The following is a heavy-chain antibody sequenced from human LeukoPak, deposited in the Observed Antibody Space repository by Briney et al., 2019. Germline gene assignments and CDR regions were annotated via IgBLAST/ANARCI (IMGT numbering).Heavy chain of an antibody. CDR3: ARDREVGATGYYFDY. CDR1: GYSISSGYY. V-gene: IGHV4-38-2*02. CDR2: IYHSGNT. Sequence: PSETLSLTCTVSGYSISSGYYWAWIRQPPGKGLQWIGNIYHSGNTYYNPSLKSRVSISVDTSKNHFSLRLSSVTAADTAVYYCARDREVGATGYYFDYWGQGTLVTVSS. J-gene: IGHJ4*02. D-gene: IGHD1-26*01.